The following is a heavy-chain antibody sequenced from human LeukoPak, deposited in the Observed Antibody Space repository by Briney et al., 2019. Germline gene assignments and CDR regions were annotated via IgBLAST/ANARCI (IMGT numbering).Heavy chain of an antibody. CDR1: GFTFSSYG. CDR2: IRNDGSIR. D-gene: IGHD3-16*02. Sequence: GGSLRLSCAPSGFTFSSYGMHWVRQAPGKGLEWVAFIRNDGSIRYYADSLKGRFTISRDNSKNTLYLQMSSLRVDNTAVYYCAKGGSYRSQPYFDYWGQGTLVTVSS. J-gene: IGHJ4*02. CDR3: AKGGSYRSQPYFDY. V-gene: IGHV3-30*02.